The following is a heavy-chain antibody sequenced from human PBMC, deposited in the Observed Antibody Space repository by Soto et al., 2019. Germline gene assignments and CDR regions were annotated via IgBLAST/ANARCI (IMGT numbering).Heavy chain of an antibody. CDR3: ARAGTTPRVMSRSTANIDY. CDR1: GFTFSSYS. J-gene: IGHJ4*02. V-gene: IGHV3-21*01. Sequence: EVQLVESGGGLVKPGGSLRLSCAASGFTFSSYSMNWVRQAPGKGLEWVSSISSSSSYIYYADSVKGRFTISRDNAKNSLYLQMNRLRAEDTAVYYCARAGTTPRVMSRSTANIDYWGQGTLVTVSS. D-gene: IGHD2-15*01. CDR2: ISSSSSYI.